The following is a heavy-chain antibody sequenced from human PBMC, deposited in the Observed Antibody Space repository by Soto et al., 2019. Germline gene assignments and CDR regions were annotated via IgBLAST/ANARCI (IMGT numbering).Heavy chain of an antibody. CDR1: GSTFTIYA. CDR3: ARSGIAAAVDY. CDR2: INAGNGNT. V-gene: IGHV1-3*01. J-gene: IGHJ4*02. D-gene: IGHD6-13*01. Sequence: SSVKVSCKASGSTFTIYAMHWVRQAPGQRLEWMGWINAGNGNTKYSQKFQGRVTITRDTSASTAYMELSSLRSEDTAVYYCARSGIAAAVDYWGQGTLVTVSS.